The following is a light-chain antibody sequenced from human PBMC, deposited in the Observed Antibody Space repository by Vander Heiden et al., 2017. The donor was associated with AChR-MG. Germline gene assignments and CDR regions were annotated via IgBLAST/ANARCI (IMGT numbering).Light chain of an antibody. J-gene: IGLJ3*02. CDR1: SGSVSSDNY. Sequence: QTVVTQAPSFSVSPGGTVTLTCALRSGSVSSDNYPSWYQQTPGQSPRTLIFHKNGRSSGVPDRFSGSIIGNRAALTIAGAQADDESDYYCVLYGDGGIVVFGGGTKLTVL. CDR3: VLYGDGGIVV. V-gene: IGLV8-61*01. CDR2: HKN.